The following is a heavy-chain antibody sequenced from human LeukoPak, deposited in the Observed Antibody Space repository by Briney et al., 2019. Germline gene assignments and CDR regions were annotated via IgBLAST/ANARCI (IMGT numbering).Heavy chain of an antibody. J-gene: IGHJ4*02. CDR1: GGSISSSSYY. CDR2: IYYSGST. CDR3: ARRKGYSRGLFDY. V-gene: IGHV4-39*01. Sequence: SETLSLTCTVSGGSISSSSYYWGWIRQPPGKGLEWIGSIYYSGSTYYNPSLKRRVTISVDTSKNQFSLKLSSVTAADTAVYYCARRKGYSRGLFDYWGQGTLVTVSS. D-gene: IGHD5-12*01.